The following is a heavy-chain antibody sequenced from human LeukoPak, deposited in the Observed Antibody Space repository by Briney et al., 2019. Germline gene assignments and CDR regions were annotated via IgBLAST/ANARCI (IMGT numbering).Heavy chain of an antibody. D-gene: IGHD6-19*01. V-gene: IGHV3-23*01. Sequence: YPGGSLRLSCTASGFTFSSYGMTWVRQAPGKGLEWVSTINANSGTTSYAASVRGRFTISRDNSKNTLYLQVNTLRADDTATYYCAKPISGGLAVTADWFHPWGQGTLVVVSS. CDR2: INANSGTT. J-gene: IGHJ5*01. CDR1: GFTFSSYG. CDR3: AKPISGGLAVTADWFHP.